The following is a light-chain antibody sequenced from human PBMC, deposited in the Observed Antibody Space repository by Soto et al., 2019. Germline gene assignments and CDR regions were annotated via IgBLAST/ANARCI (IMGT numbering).Light chain of an antibody. J-gene: IGLJ1*01. CDR3: SSKRDSSTLFV. CDR1: SSDVGAYNY. V-gene: IGLV2-14*01. CDR2: EVT. Sequence: QSALTQPASVSGSPGQSITISCTETSSDVGAYNYVSWYQHHPGKVPKLLIYEVTNRPSGVSDRFSGSKSGNTASLTISGLQAADEADYYCSSKRDSSTLFVFGNGTKVTVL.